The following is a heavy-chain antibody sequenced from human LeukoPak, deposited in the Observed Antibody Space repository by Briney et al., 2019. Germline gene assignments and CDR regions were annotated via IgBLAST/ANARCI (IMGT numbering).Heavy chain of an antibody. V-gene: IGHV1-8*01. CDR1: GYTFTSYD. Sequence: ASVKVSCKASGYTFTSYDINWVRQATGQGLEWIGWMNPNSGNTGYAQKFQGRVTMTRNTFISTSYMELSSLRSEDTAVYYCARVEYISGYSHVYWGQGTLVTVSS. CDR2: MNPNSGNT. D-gene: IGHD3-22*01. CDR3: ARVEYISGYSHVY. J-gene: IGHJ4*02.